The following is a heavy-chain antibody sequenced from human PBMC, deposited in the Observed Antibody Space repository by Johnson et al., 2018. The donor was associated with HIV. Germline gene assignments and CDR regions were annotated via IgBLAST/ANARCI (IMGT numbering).Heavy chain of an antibody. J-gene: IGHJ3*01. CDR3: VRGSLTDDSFAD. V-gene: IGHV3-30*03. CDR1: GFTFDDYG. D-gene: IGHD2-8*01. CDR2: ISFDGTNK. Sequence: QVQLVESGGGVVRPGGSLRLSCAASGFTFDDYGMSWVRQAPGKGLEWVAVISFDGTNKHYGDSVRGRFTVSRDNSKNTLSLQMNSLTTEDTAIYYCVRGSLTDDSFADWGQGTMVLVSS.